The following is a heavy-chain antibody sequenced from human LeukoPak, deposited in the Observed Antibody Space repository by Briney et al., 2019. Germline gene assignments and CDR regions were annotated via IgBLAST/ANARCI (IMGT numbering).Heavy chain of an antibody. CDR3: ARAVRYCSSTSCYPSRWFDP. CDR1: GYTFTSYG. J-gene: IGHJ5*02. D-gene: IGHD2-2*01. CDR2: ISAYNGNT. Sequence: ASVTVSCTASGYTFTSYGISWVRQAPGQGLEWMGWISAYNGNTNYAQKLQGRVTMTTDTSTSTAYMEPRSLRSDDTAVYYCARAVRYCSSTSCYPSRWFDPWGQGTLVTVSS. V-gene: IGHV1-18*01.